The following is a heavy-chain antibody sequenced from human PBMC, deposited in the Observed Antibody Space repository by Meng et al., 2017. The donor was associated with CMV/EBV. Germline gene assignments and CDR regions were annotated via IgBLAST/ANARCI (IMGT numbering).Heavy chain of an antibody. V-gene: IGHV1-2*02. CDR1: GYTFTGYY. Sequence: ASVKVPCKTSGYTFTGYYMHWVRQAPGQGLEWMGWINPNSGGTKYAQKFQGRVTMTRDTAINTAYMELSRLTSYDTAVYYCARVALNLNDYWGQGTLVTVSS. CDR2: INPNSGGT. D-gene: IGHD3-3*02. J-gene: IGHJ4*02. CDR3: ARVALNLNDY.